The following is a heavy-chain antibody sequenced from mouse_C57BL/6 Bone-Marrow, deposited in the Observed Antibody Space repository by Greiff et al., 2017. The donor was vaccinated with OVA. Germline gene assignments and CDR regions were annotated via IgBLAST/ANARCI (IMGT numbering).Heavy chain of an antibody. D-gene: IGHD1-1*02. J-gene: IGHJ2*01. CDR1: GYTFTDYY. CDR3: ARGYGVGY. CDR2: INPYNGGT. V-gene: IGHV1-19*01. Sequence: VQLKESGPVLVKPGASVKMSCKASGYTFTDYYMNWVKQSHGKSLEWIGVINPYNGGTSYNQKFKGKATLTVDKSSSTAYMELSSLTSEDSAVYYCARGYGVGYWGQGTTLTVSS.